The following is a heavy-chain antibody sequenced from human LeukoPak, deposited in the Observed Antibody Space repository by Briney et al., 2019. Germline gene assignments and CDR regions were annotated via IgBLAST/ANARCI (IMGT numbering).Heavy chain of an antibody. V-gene: IGHV4-39*01. CDR1: GGSISSSSYY. J-gene: IGHJ4*02. CDR3: ARRDGWTDRGYYFDY. CDR2: IYYSGST. D-gene: IGHD1-26*01. Sequence: TSETLSLTCTVSGGSISSSSYYWGWIRQPPGKGLEWIGSIYYSGSTYYNPSLKSRVTISVDTSKNQFSLKLSSVTAADTAVYYCARRDGWTDRGYYFDYWGQGTLVTVSS.